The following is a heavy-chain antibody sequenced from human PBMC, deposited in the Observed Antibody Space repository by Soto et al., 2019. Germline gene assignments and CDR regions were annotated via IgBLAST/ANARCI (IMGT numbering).Heavy chain of an antibody. CDR1: GGSISSSSYY. Sequence: SETLSLTCTVSGGSISSSSYYWGWIRQPPGKGLEWIGSIYYSGSTYYNPSLKSRVTISVDTSKNQFSLKLSSVTAADTAVYYCARHYVGLNDFWSGYLEDVWGKGTTVTVSS. D-gene: IGHD3-3*01. CDR2: IYYSGST. V-gene: IGHV4-39*01. J-gene: IGHJ6*04. CDR3: ARHYVGLNDFWSGYLEDV.